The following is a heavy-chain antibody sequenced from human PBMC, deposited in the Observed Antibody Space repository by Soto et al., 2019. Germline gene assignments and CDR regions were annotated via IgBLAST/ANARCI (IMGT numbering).Heavy chain of an antibody. CDR2: ISSSSSYI. Sequence: GGSLRLSCAASGFTFSSYSMNWVRQAPGKGLEWVSSISSSSSYIYYADSVKGRFTISRDNAKNSLYLQMNSLRAEDTAVYYCARGPMIVVVTSYGMDVWVQGTTVTVSS. V-gene: IGHV3-21*01. CDR1: GFTFSSYS. J-gene: IGHJ6*02. CDR3: ARGPMIVVVTSYGMDV. D-gene: IGHD3-22*01.